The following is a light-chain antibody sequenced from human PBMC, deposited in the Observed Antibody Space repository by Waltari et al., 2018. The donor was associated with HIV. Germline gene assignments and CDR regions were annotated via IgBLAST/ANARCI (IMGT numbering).Light chain of an antibody. J-gene: IGLJ3*02. CDR3: QSADTTGTYRV. V-gene: IGLV3-25*03. CDR2: KDN. CDR1: ALPKQF. Sequence: SYELTQAPSVSVSPGQTARITCSGDALPKQFAYWYQQRTGQAPVLVIYKDNERPSGIAERCSGASSGTTVTLTISGVQAEDEADYYCQSADTTGTYRVFGGGTKLTVL.